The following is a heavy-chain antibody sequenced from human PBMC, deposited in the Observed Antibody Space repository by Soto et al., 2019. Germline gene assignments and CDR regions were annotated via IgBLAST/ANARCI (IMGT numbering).Heavy chain of an antibody. CDR2: IYYSGST. D-gene: IGHD5-12*01. CDR3: AREPRISKATGSNFDY. Sequence: SETLSLTCTVSGGSVSSGSYYWSWIRQPPGKGLEWIGYIYYSGSTNYNPSLKSRVTISVDTSKNQFSLKLSSVTAADTAVYYCAREPRISKATGSNFDYWGQGXLVTVSS. V-gene: IGHV4-61*01. J-gene: IGHJ4*02. CDR1: GGSVSSGSYY.